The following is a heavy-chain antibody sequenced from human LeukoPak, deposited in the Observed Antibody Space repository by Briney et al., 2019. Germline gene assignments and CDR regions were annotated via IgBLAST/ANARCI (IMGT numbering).Heavy chain of an antibody. CDR3: AREGPYGDYDY. CDR1: GFTFSSYI. J-gene: IGHJ4*02. CDR2: ISSSSSYI. Sequence: GGSLRLSCAASGFTFSSYIMNWVRQAPGKGLEWVSSISSSSSYIYYADSVKGRFTISRDNAKNSLFLHMNILRAEDTALYYCAREGPYGDYDYWGQGTLVTVSS. D-gene: IGHD4-17*01. V-gene: IGHV3-21*01.